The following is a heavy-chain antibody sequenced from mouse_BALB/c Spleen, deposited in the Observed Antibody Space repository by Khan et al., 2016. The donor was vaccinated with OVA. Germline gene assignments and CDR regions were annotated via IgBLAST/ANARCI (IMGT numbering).Heavy chain of an antibody. CDR3: ARKNYYGYAMDY. Sequence: VQLQQSGPGLVKPSQSLSLTCTVTGYSITSGYAWNWIRQFPGNKLEWMGYISYSGSTSYNPSLRSRIPITRDTSKNQFFLQLNSVTTEDTATYYCARKNYYGYAMDYWGQGTSVTVSS. D-gene: IGHD1-1*01. V-gene: IGHV3-2*02. J-gene: IGHJ4*01. CDR2: ISYSGST. CDR1: GYSITSGYA.